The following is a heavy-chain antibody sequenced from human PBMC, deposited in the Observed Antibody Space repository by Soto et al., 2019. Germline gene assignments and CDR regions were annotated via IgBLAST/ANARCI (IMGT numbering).Heavy chain of an antibody. Sequence: SETLSLTCTVSGGSISSGWYYWSWIRQHPGKGLEWIGYINYSGSTYYNPSLKSRVTISVDTSKNQFSLKLSSVTAADTAVYYCASGRRDSSGWYEGRYNWFDPWGQGTLVTVSS. CDR3: ASGRRDSSGWYEGRYNWFDP. CDR2: INYSGST. D-gene: IGHD6-19*01. V-gene: IGHV4-31*03. CDR1: GGSISSGWYY. J-gene: IGHJ5*02.